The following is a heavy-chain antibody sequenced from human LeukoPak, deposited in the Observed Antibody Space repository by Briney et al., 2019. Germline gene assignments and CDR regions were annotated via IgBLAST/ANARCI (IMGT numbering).Heavy chain of an antibody. J-gene: IGHJ5*02. V-gene: IGHV3-53*01. Sequence: QPGGSLRLSCAASGFTVSSNYMSWVRQAPGKGLEWVSVIYSGGSTYYADSVKGRFTISRDNSKNTLYLQMNSLRAEDTAVYYCARDAGQLWFPNWFDPWGQGTLVTVSS. CDR1: GFTVSSNY. D-gene: IGHD5-18*01. CDR2: IYSGGST. CDR3: ARDAGQLWFPNWFDP.